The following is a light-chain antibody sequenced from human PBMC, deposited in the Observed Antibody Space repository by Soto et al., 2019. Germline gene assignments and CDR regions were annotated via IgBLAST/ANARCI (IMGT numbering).Light chain of an antibody. Sequence: DIQMTQYPSSLSASVGDIVASTCRASQSISSCLAWYQQKPGKAPKRLIYAASSLQSGVPSRFSGSGSGTEFTLTISSLQPDDFATYYCQQYNSYSPSTFGQGTKVDIK. CDR1: QSISSC. CDR3: QQYNSYSPST. V-gene: IGKV1-5*01. CDR2: AAS. J-gene: IGKJ1*01.